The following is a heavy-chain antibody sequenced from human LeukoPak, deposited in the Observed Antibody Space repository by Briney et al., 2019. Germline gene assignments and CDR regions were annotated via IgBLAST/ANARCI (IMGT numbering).Heavy chain of an antibody. V-gene: IGHV4-39*07. Sequence: SETLSLTCIVSGDSISSGPYFWGWIRQSPGKSPEYIAHMYYSGTTYHNPSLRSRVTISLDTSNNQASLNLNTVTAADTAVYFCARGRPGTISGGFDFWGQGALVTVSS. CDR3: ARGRPGTISGGFDF. J-gene: IGHJ4*02. CDR1: GDSISSGPYF. D-gene: IGHD3-3*01. CDR2: MYYSGTT.